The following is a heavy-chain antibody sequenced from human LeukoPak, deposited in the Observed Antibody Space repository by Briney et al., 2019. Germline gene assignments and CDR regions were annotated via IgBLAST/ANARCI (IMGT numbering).Heavy chain of an antibody. D-gene: IGHD6-13*01. V-gene: IGHV5-51*01. CDR2: LYPGDSDT. J-gene: IGHJ1*01. Sequence: GESLKISCKGSGYSFTSYWIGWVRQMPGKGLEWMGILYPGDSDTRYSPSFQGQVTISADKSISTAYLQWSSLKASDTAMYYCARPAAAGTAGKCFQHWGQGTLVTVSS. CDR3: ARPAAAGTAGKCFQH. CDR1: GYSFTSYW.